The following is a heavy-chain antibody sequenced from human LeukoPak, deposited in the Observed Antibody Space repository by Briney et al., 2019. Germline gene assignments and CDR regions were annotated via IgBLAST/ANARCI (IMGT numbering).Heavy chain of an antibody. CDR2: IKQDGSEK. V-gene: IGHV3-7*01. CDR3: AKDWEDYYDSSGYSPGDY. D-gene: IGHD3-22*01. CDR1: GFTFSSYW. J-gene: IGHJ4*02. Sequence: GGSLRLSCAASGFTFSSYWMSWVRQAPGKGLEWVANIKQDGSEKYYVDSVKGRFTISRDNAKNSLYLQMNSLRAEDTAVYYCAKDWEDYYDSSGYSPGDYWGQGTLVTVSS.